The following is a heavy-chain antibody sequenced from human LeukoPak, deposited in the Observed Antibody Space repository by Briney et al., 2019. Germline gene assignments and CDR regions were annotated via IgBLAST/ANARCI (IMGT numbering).Heavy chain of an antibody. J-gene: IGHJ4*02. Sequence: SVKVSCKASGYTFTNYYLHWVRQAPGQGLEWMGWINPNNGGTNYAQKFQGRVTMTRDTSISTVYMEVTRLRSDDTALYYCARPPGLDGYNRYDYWGQGTLVTVSS. CDR2: INPNNGGT. CDR3: ARPPGLDGYNRYDY. D-gene: IGHD5-24*01. V-gene: IGHV1-2*02. CDR1: GYTFTNYY.